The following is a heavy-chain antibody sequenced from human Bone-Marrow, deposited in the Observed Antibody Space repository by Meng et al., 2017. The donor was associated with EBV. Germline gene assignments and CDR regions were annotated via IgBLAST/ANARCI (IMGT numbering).Heavy chain of an antibody. J-gene: IGHJ4*02. CDR2: MSYDGSCK. CDR1: GFTFRSSA. V-gene: IGHV3-30-3*01. CDR3: ATATDGGNIDY. Sequence: QVQLVESGGGVVQPGWSLRLSCVASGFTFRSSAMHWVRQAPGKGLEWVAVMSYDGSCKFYAFSVKGRFTISRDNSKDTLYLQMNSLRPEDTAVYYCATATDGGNIDYWGQGTLVTGSS. D-gene: IGHD4-23*01.